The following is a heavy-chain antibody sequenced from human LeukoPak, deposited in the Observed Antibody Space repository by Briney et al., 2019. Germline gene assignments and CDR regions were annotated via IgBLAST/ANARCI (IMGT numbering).Heavy chain of an antibody. CDR3: AGQQYSDAFDI. V-gene: IGHV4-59*01. D-gene: IGHD4-11*01. J-gene: IGHJ3*02. Sequence: SETLSLTCTVSGGSISSYYWSWTRQPPGKGLEWIGYIYYSGSTNYNPSLKSRVTISVDTSKNQFSLKLSSVTAADTAVYYCAGQQYSDAFDIWGQGTMVTVSS. CDR1: GGSISSYY. CDR2: IYYSGST.